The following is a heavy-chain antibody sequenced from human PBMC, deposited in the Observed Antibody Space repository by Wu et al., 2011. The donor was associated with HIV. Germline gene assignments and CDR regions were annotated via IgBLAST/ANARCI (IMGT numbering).Heavy chain of an antibody. Sequence: QVQLVQSGAEVKKPGASVKVSCKASGYTFTAYYMHWLRQAPGQGLEWMGWINPHSGGTNFAQKFQGRVTMTRDTSITTAYMELSRLRSDDTAVYYCARDPYSSSFYYYYFMTSGQRDHSHRLL. CDR3: ARDPYSSSFYYYYFMTS. CDR2: INPHSGGT. V-gene: IGHV1-2*02. D-gene: IGHD6-6*01. J-gene: IGHJ6*03. CDR1: GYTFTAYY.